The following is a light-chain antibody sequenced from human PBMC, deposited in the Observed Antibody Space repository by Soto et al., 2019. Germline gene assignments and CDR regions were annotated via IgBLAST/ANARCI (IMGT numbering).Light chain of an antibody. CDR3: KQYYSTLST. J-gene: IGKJ3*01. Sequence: DIVMTQSPDSLAVSLGERATINCKSSQSVLYSSNNKNYLAWYQQKPGQPPKLLIYWASTRESGVPDRFSGSGSGTDFTLTISSLQAEDVAVYYCKQYYSTLSTFGPGTKLDIK. V-gene: IGKV4-1*01. CDR2: WAS. CDR1: QSVLYSSNNKNY.